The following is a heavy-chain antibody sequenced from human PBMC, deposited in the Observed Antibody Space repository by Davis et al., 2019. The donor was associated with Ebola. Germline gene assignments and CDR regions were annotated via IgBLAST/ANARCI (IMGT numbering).Heavy chain of an antibody. Sequence: GGSLRLSCAASGFTFSSYDMHWVRQAPGKGLEWVAVISYDGSNKYYADSVKGRFTISRDNSKNTLYLQMNSLRAEDTAVYYCAKDRLVRATRANWFDPWGQGTLVTVSS. CDR1: GFTFSSYD. CDR3: AKDRLVRATRANWFDP. CDR2: ISYDGSNK. V-gene: IGHV3-30*18. J-gene: IGHJ5*02. D-gene: IGHD1-26*01.